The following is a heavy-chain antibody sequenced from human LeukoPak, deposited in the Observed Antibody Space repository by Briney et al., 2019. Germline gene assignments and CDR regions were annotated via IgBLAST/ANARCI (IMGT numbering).Heavy chain of an antibody. CDR2: IWYDGNNK. Sequence: GGSLRLSCAASGFTFSGYGMHWVRQAPDKGLEWVAVIWYDGNNKYYADSVKGRFPISRDNSQNTLYLQMNSLRVEDTAVYYCAKDWGYTTMVSYYFDYWGQGALVTVSS. J-gene: IGHJ4*02. D-gene: IGHD5-18*01. V-gene: IGHV3-33*06. CDR3: AKDWGYTTMVSYYFDY. CDR1: GFTFSGYG.